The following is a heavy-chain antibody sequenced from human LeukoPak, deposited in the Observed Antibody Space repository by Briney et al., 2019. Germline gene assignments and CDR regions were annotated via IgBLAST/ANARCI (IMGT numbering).Heavy chain of an antibody. CDR3: ARGGFSSGLDY. CDR1: GITFNNYW. V-gene: IGHV3-74*01. D-gene: IGHD6-19*01. CDR2: IDTDGSGT. J-gene: IGHJ4*02. Sequence: GGSLRLSCAASGITFNNYWLHWVRQAPGKGLVWVSRIDTDGSGTIYADSVKGRFAISRDNAKNTLYLQMTSLRAEDTAVYYCARGGFSSGLDYWGQGVLVTVSS.